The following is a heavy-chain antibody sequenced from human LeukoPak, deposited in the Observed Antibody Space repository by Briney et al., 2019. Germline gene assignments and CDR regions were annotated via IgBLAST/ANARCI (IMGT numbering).Heavy chain of an antibody. J-gene: IGHJ5*02. Sequence: SETLSLTCTVSGGSISSSSYYWGWIRQPPGKGLEWIGSIYYSGSTYYNPSLKSRVTISVDTSKNQFSLKLSSVTAADTAVYYCAVGSSSPNGFDPWGQGTLVTVSS. CDR3: AVGSSSPNGFDP. CDR2: IYYSGST. V-gene: IGHV4-39*07. D-gene: IGHD6-13*01. CDR1: GGSISSSSYY.